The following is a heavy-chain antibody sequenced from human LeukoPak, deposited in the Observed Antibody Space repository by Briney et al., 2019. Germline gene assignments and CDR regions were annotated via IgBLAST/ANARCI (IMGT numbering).Heavy chain of an antibody. Sequence: GGSLRLSCAASVFTFSSHAMNLVRQAPGKGLEWVSSIGGIGASTYYADSVKGRFTISRDNSRDTLYLQMNTLRAEDTALYYCAKAAYGDYVNWFDPWGQGILVIVSS. CDR1: VFTFSSHA. D-gene: IGHD4-17*01. J-gene: IGHJ5*02. V-gene: IGHV3-23*01. CDR2: IGGIGAST. CDR3: AKAAYGDYVNWFDP.